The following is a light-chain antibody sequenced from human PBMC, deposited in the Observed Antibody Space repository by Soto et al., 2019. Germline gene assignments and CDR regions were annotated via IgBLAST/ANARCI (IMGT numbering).Light chain of an antibody. CDR1: QGISKW. Sequence: DIQMTQSPSSVSASVGDRVTITCRASQGISKWLAWYQQNPGEARKLLIYAASNLRSGVPSRFSGSGSGTDFTLAISSLLPEDVATSYCQQANSRVPLNFGGGTKVEIK. CDR3: QQANSRVPLN. J-gene: IGKJ4*01. V-gene: IGKV1-12*01. CDR2: AAS.